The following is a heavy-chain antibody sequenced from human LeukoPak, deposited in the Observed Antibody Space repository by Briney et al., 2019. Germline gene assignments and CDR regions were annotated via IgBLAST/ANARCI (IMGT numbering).Heavy chain of an antibody. V-gene: IGHV1-69*05. D-gene: IGHD6-13*01. CDR2: IIPIFGTA. CDR1: GGTFSSYA. J-gene: IGHJ4*02. Sequence: GASVKVSCKASGGTFSSYAISWVRQAPGQGLEWMGRIIPIFGTANYAQKFQGRVTITTDESTSTAYMELSSLRSEDTAVYYCARDRVASSWYSGLPDYWGQGTLVTISS. CDR3: ARDRVASSWYSGLPDY.